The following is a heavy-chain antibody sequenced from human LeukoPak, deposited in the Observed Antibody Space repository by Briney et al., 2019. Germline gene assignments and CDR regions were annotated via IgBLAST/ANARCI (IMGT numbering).Heavy chain of an antibody. CDR3: ARDIHSVAFDI. Sequence: GGSLRLPCAASGFTFSSYGMSWVRQAPGKGLEWVSAISGSGGSTYYADSVKGRFTISRDNAKRSVYLQMNSLGVEGTAVYYCARDIHSVAFDIWGQGTMVTVSS. CDR1: GFTFSSYG. CDR2: ISGSGGST. V-gene: IGHV3-23*01. J-gene: IGHJ3*02.